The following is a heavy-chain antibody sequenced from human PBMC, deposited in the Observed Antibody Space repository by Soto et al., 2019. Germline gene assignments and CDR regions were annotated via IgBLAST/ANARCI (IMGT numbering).Heavy chain of an antibody. D-gene: IGHD3-22*01. Sequence: GGSLRLSCAASGLTFSSYWMHWVRQAPGKGLVWVSRINTDGSSTTYADSVKGRFTISRDNTKNTLYLQMNSLRAEDTAVYYCVKETHYYDSSGPRVYFDYWGQGTLVTVSS. J-gene: IGHJ4*02. CDR3: VKETHYYDSSGPRVYFDY. V-gene: IGHV3-74*01. CDR1: GLTFSSYW. CDR2: INTDGSST.